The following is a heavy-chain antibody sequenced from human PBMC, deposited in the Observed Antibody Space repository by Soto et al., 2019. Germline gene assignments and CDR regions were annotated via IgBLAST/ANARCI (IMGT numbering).Heavy chain of an antibody. CDR3: ASQGGGYRFDH. Sequence: QVQLQESGPGLVKPSETLSLTCTVSGASFTTYYWSWIRQPPGKGLEWIGYIFYSGHLKYNPSLTSRTHISGEPSKNQVSLRLTSLPAADTALYDCASQGGGYRFDHWGPGTLVTVSS. J-gene: IGHJ4*02. V-gene: IGHV4-59*08. CDR1: GASFTTYY. D-gene: IGHD1-26*01. CDR2: IFYSGHL.